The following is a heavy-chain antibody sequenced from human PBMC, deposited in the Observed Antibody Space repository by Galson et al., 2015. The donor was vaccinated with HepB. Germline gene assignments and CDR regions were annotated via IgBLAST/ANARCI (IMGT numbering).Heavy chain of an antibody. CDR3: AREGSYCIGDACYYYFDY. D-gene: IGHD2-15*01. CDR2: ISPYNANT. V-gene: IGHV1-18*01. CDR1: GYTFGDSG. J-gene: IGHJ4*02. Sequence: SVKVSCKASGYTFGDSGIIWVRQAPGQGLEWMGWISPYNANTNYAQKFRGRVTLTTVTSKTTAYMEMRSLRSDDTAIYYCAREGSYCIGDACYYYFDYWGQGSLVTVSS.